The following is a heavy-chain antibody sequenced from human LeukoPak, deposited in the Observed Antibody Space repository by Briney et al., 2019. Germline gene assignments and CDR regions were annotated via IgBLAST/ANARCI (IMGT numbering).Heavy chain of an antibody. Sequence: PSETLSLTCTVSGGSISNYHWSWFRQPAGKGLEWIGQIHTSGNTNYNPPLKSRVTMSFDTPENQGSLTIMSVTAADTAVYYCAGRGFTTDWSFDYWGLGTLVTVSS. J-gene: IGHJ4*02. V-gene: IGHV4-4*07. CDR1: GGSISNYH. D-gene: IGHD3-9*01. CDR3: AGRGFTTDWSFDY. CDR2: IHTSGNT.